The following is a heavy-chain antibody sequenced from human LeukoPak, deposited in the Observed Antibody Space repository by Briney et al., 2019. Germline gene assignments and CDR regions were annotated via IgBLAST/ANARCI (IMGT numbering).Heavy chain of an antibody. CDR1: GGSFSGYY. V-gene: IGHV4-34*01. J-gene: IGHJ4*02. Sequence: SETLSLTCAVYGGSFSGYYWSWIRQPPGKGLEWTGEINHSGSTNYNPSLKSRVTISVDTSKNQFSLKLSSVTAADTAVYYCASRDSSGYYYDYWGQGTLVTVSS. CDR3: ASRDSSGYYYDY. CDR2: INHSGST. D-gene: IGHD3-22*01.